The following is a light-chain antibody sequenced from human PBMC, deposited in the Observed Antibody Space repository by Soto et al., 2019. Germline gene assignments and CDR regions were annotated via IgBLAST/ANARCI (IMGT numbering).Light chain of an antibody. CDR2: WAS. CDR1: QSILYSPNNKNY. Sequence: DIVMTQSPDSLAVSLGERATINCKSSQSILYSPNNKNYLAWYQQKPGQPPKLLISWASTRESGVPDRFSGSGSETDFTLTISSLQAEDVAVYYCHQYYGSPPRTFGQGTKVEIK. J-gene: IGKJ1*01. V-gene: IGKV4-1*01. CDR3: HQYYGSPPRT.